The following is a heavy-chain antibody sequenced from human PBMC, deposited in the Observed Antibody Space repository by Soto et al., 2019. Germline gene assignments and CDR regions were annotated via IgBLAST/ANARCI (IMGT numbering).Heavy chain of an antibody. CDR2: IRSNADGGTT. Sequence: EVQLVESGGGLVKPGGSLRLSCAASGFPFIDAWMSWVRQAPGKGLQWIGRIRSNADGGTTDLTAPVRDRFSISRDDSKDTLLLQMNSLKFDDAAVYFCSTALRRDSALGAYWGLGTLVSVSS. CDR3: STALRRDSALGAY. V-gene: IGHV3-15*01. J-gene: IGHJ4*02. D-gene: IGHD3-16*01. CDR1: GFPFIDAW.